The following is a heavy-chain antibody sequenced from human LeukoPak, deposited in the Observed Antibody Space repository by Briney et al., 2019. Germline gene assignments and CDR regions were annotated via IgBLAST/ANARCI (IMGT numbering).Heavy chain of an antibody. V-gene: IGHV3-21*01. CDR2: ISSSSSYI. CDR1: GFTFSNYS. J-gene: IGHJ5*02. CDR3: ARDRAAAGVPPRRRFDP. Sequence: GGSLRLSCAASGFTFSNYSMNWVRQAPGKGLEWVSSISSSSSYIYYADSVKGRFTISRDNAKNSLYLQMNSLRAEDTAVYYCARDRAAAGVPPRRRFDPWGQGTLVTVSS. D-gene: IGHD6-13*01.